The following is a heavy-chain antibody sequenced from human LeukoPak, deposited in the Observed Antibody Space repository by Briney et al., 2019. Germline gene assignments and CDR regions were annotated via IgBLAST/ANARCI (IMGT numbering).Heavy chain of an antibody. J-gene: IGHJ4*02. Sequence: SETLSLTCAVYGGSFSGYFCTWLRQTPGKGLEWIGEIHHSGSPSYNPSLKSRVTITVDTSRNQFSLKLRSVTAADTAVYFCARAGGGHFASAYWGQGTLVTVSS. CDR2: IHHSGSP. V-gene: IGHV4-34*01. CDR3: ARAGGGHFASAY. D-gene: IGHD2-8*02. CDR1: GGSFSGYF.